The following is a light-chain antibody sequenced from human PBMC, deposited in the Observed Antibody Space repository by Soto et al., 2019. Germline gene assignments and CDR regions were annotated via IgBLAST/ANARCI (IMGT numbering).Light chain of an antibody. Sequence: EIQLTQSPSALSASVGDTVTITCRASQTISRYLNWYQHKPGQAPELLIYAASSLQSGVPSRFSGGGSGADFTLTISSLEPEDFATYFCQQSYSPPWTFGQGTKVEI. V-gene: IGKV1-39*01. CDR1: QTISRY. J-gene: IGKJ1*01. CDR2: AAS. CDR3: QQSYSPPWT.